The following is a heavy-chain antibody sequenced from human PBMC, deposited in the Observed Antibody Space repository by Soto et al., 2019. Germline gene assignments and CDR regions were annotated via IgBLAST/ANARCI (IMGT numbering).Heavy chain of an antibody. Sequence: ASVKVSCKASGYTFTGYYMHWVRQAPGHGLEWMGWINPNSGGTNYAQKFQGRVTMTRDTSISTAYMELSRLRSDDTAVYYCAREYYDFWSGYKSLDYWGQGTLVTVPQ. D-gene: IGHD3-3*01. CDR3: AREYYDFWSGYKSLDY. J-gene: IGHJ4*02. CDR1: GYTFTGYY. CDR2: INPNSGGT. V-gene: IGHV1-2*02.